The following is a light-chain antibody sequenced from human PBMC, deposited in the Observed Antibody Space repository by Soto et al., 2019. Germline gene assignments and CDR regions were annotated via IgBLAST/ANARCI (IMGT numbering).Light chain of an antibody. Sequence: QSVLTNPASVSGSPGQSITISCTGTSSDVGSYNLVSWYQQHPGKAPKLMIYEGSKRPSGVSNRFSGSKSGNTASLTISGLQAEDEADYYCCSYAGSSTYVFGTGTKVTVL. CDR1: SSDVGSYNL. V-gene: IGLV2-23*01. CDR2: EGS. J-gene: IGLJ1*01. CDR3: CSYAGSSTYV.